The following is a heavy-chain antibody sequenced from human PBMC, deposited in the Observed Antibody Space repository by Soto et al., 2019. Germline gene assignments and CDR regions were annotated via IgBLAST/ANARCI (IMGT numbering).Heavy chain of an antibody. CDR1: GYTFTSYG. D-gene: IGHD2-15*01. CDR2: ISAYNGNT. J-gene: IGHJ3*02. CDR3: ARVRYCSGGSCRDAFDI. Sequence: GASVKVSCKSSGYTFTSYGISWVRQAPGQGLEWMGWISAYNGNTNYAQKLQGRVTMTTDTSTSTAYMELRSLRSDDTAVYYCARVRYCSGGSCRDAFDIWGQGTMVTVSS. V-gene: IGHV1-18*01.